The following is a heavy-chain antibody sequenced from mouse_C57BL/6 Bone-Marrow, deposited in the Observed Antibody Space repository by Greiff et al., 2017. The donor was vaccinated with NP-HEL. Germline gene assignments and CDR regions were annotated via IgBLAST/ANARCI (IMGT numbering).Heavy chain of an antibody. CDR2: ISSGSSTI. Sequence: EVQLQESGGGLVKPGGSLKLSCAASGFTFSDYGMHWVRQAPEKGLEWVAYISSGSSTIYYADTVKGRFTISRDNAKNTLFLQMTSLRSEDTAMYYCAMRGGSSWFAYWGQGTLVTVSA. CDR3: AMRGGSSWFAY. CDR1: GFTFSDYG. J-gene: IGHJ3*01. V-gene: IGHV5-17*01. D-gene: IGHD1-1*01.